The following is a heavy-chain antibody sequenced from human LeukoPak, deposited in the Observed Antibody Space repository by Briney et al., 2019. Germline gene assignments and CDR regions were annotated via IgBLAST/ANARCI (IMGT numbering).Heavy chain of an antibody. V-gene: IGHV3-48*03. CDR1: GFTFSSYE. CDR3: ARVYSGDCLDY. Sequence: GGSLRPSCAASGFTFSSYEMNWVRQAPGKGLEWVSYISSSGSTIYYADSVKGRFTISRDNAKNSLYLQMNSLRAEDTAVYYCARVYSGDCLDYWGQGTLVTVSS. CDR2: ISSSGSTI. D-gene: IGHD2-21*02. J-gene: IGHJ4*02.